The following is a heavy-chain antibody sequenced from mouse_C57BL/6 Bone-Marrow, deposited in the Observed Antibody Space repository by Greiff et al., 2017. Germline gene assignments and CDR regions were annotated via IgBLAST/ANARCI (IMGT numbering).Heavy chain of an antibody. D-gene: IGHD2-3*01. J-gene: IGHJ3*01. CDR3: ARGLLRLAY. V-gene: IGHV7-3*01. Sequence: EVQVVESGGGLVQPGGSLSLSCAASGFTFTAYYMSWVRQPPGKALEWLGFIRNKANGYTTEYSASVKGRFTISRDNSQSILYLQMNALRAEDSATYYCARGLLRLAYWGQGTLVTVSA. CDR2: IRNKANGYTT. CDR1: GFTFTAYY.